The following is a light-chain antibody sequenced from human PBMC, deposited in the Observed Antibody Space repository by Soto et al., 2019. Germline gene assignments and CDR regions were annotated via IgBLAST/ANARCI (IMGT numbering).Light chain of an antibody. CDR3: SSYTISNSLV. Sequence: QSALTQPASVSGSPGQSITISCTGTSSDVGAYDYVSWYQQHPGKAPKLMIYDVTNRPSGVSNRFSGSKSGNTASLTISGLQAEDEADYYCSSYTISNSLVFGGGTKLT. J-gene: IGLJ2*01. V-gene: IGLV2-14*01. CDR1: SSDVGAYDY. CDR2: DVT.